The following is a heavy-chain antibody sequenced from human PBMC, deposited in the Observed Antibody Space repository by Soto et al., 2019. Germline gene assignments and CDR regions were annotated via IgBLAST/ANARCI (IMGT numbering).Heavy chain of an antibody. CDR2: ISGSGGST. CDR1: GFTFSSYA. CDR3: AHRPYYDFWSGYPNWFDP. D-gene: IGHD3-3*01. J-gene: IGHJ5*02. V-gene: IGHV3-23*01. Sequence: GGSLRLSCAASGFTFSSYAMSWVRQAPGKGLEWVSAISGSGGSTYYADSVKGRFTITKDTSKNQVVLTMTNMDPVDTATYYCAHRPYYDFWSGYPNWFDPWGQGTLVTVSS.